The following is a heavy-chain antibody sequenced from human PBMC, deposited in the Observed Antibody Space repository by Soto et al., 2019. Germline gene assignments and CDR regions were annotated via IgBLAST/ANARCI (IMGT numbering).Heavy chain of an antibody. D-gene: IGHD2-15*01. Sequence: QVQLQESGPGLVKPSQTLSLICTVSGGSISSGGNYWSWIRQHPGKGLEWFGYIYYSGSTYYNPSLKSRVTISVDTSSNQSSLKLSSVTAADTAVYYCARMVAAAKGHFYYYGMDVWGQGTTVTVSS. V-gene: IGHV4-31*03. CDR3: ARMVAAAKGHFYYYGMDV. CDR2: IYYSGST. J-gene: IGHJ6*02. CDR1: GGSISSGGNY.